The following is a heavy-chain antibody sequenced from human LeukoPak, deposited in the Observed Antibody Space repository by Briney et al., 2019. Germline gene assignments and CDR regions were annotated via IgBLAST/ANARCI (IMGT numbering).Heavy chain of an antibody. CDR1: GYTFTSYY. CDR3: ARLVAVAGQRWFDP. V-gene: IGHV1-18*04. J-gene: IGHJ5*02. CDR2: ISAYNGNT. D-gene: IGHD6-19*01. Sequence: ASVKVSCKASGYTFTSYYMRWVRQAPGQGLEWMGWISAYNGNTNYAQKLQGRVTMTTDTSTSTAYMELRSLRSDDTAVYYCARLVAVAGQRWFDPWGQGTLVTVSS.